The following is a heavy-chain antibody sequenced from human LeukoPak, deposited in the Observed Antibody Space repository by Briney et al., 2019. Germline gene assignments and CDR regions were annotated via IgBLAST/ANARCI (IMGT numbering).Heavy chain of an antibody. CDR2: IGTGLDT. Sequence: GGSLRLSCAASGFTFSSYGMHWVRQAPGKGLEWVSTIGTGLDTHYADSVKGRFTISRDNSKNTLFLQMNSLRAEDTAVYYCAKYGLVGATRWFDPWGQGTLVTVSS. J-gene: IGHJ5*02. CDR1: GFTFSSYG. D-gene: IGHD1-26*01. V-gene: IGHV3-23*01. CDR3: AKYGLVGATRWFDP.